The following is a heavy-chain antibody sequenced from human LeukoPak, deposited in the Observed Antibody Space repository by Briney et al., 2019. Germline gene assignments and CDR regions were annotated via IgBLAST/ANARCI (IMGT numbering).Heavy chain of an antibody. CDR2: ISGSGGST. D-gene: IGHD3-22*01. CDR3: AKGYYYDSSGYYGGDY. V-gene: IGHV3-23*01. Sequence: GGSLRLSCAASGFTFSSYAMSWVRQAPGKGLEWVSAISGSGGSTYYADSVKGRFTISRDNSKNTLYLQMNSLRAEDTAVYYCAKGYYYDSSGYYGGDYWGQGTLVPVSS. CDR1: GFTFSSYA. J-gene: IGHJ4*02.